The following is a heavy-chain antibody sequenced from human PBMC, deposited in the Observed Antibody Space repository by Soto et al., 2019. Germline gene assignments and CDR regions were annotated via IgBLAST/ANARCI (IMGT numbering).Heavy chain of an antibody. V-gene: IGHV3-72*01. CDR3: ARRPGSGRSVDY. D-gene: IGHD3-10*01. CDR2: IRDKANSYTT. CDR1: GFTFSDHY. Sequence: EVQLVESGGDLVQPGGSLRLSCAASGFTFSDHYMDWVRQAPGKGLEWVGLIRDKANSYTTEYAASVRGRFTISGDESKNSVYLQMNSLKTEDTAVYYCARRPGSGRSVDYWGQGTLVTVSS. J-gene: IGHJ4*02.